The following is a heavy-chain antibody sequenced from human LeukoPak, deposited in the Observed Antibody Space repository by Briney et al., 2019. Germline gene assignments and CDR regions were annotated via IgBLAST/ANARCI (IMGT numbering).Heavy chain of an antibody. CDR2: INHSGST. D-gene: IGHD3-3*01. Sequence: MSSETLSLTCAVYGGSLSGYYWSWIRQPPGKGLEWIGEINHSGSTNYNPSLKSRVTISVDTSKNQFSLKLSSVTAADTTVYYCARLGITIFGVAPEAFDIWGQGTMVTVSS. CDR1: GGSLSGYY. CDR3: ARLGITIFGVAPEAFDI. J-gene: IGHJ3*02. V-gene: IGHV4-34*01.